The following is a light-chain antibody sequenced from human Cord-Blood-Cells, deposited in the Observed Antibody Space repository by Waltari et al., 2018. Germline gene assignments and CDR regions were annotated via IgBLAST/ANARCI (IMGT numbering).Light chain of an antibody. CDR3: QQRSNWPLT. J-gene: IGKJ4*01. CDR2: DAS. V-gene: IGKV3-11*01. Sequence: ELVLTQSPATLSLSPGETATLSGRASQGVSSYLAWYQQKPGQALRLRIYDASNRHTGIPASFSGSGSETDFTLTISILEPEDFAVYYCQQRSNWPLTFGGGTKVESK. CDR1: QGVSSY.